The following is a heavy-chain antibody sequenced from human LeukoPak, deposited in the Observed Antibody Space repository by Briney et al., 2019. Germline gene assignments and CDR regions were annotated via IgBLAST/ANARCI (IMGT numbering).Heavy chain of an antibody. CDR2: IYYSGST. CDR3: ARVDTYYDSSFDY. Sequence: KSSETLSLTCTVSGGSISSYYWSWIRQPPGKGLEWIGYIYYSGSTNYNPSLKSRVTISVDTSKNQFSLKLSSVTAADTAVYYCARVDTYYDSSFDYWGQGTLVTVSS. J-gene: IGHJ4*02. CDR1: GGSISSYY. V-gene: IGHV4-59*01. D-gene: IGHD3-22*01.